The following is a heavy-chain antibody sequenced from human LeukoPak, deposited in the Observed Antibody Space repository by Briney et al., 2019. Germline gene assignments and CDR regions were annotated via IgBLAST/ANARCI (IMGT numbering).Heavy chain of an antibody. CDR1: GYTFTSYD. V-gene: IGHV1-8*01. Sequence: ASVKVSCKASGYTFTSYDINWVRQATGQGLEWMGWMNPNSGNTGYAQKFQGRVTMTRNTSISTAYMELSSLRSEDTAVYYCTISGYSGRYDAFDIWGQGTMVTVSS. CDR3: TISGYSGRYDAFDI. CDR2: MNPNSGNT. D-gene: IGHD1-26*01. J-gene: IGHJ3*02.